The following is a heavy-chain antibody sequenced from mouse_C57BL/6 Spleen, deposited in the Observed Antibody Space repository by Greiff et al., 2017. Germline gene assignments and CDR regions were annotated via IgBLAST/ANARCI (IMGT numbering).Heavy chain of an antibody. CDR2: IHPSDSDT. D-gene: IGHD1-1*01. Sequence: QVQLKQPGAELVKPGASVKVSCKASGYTFTSYWMHWVKQRPGQGLEWIGRIHPSDSDTNYNQKFKGKATLTVDKSSSTAYMQLSSLTSEDSAVYYCAIGTTVVAQPGYFDVWGTGTTVTVSS. J-gene: IGHJ1*03. CDR3: AIGTTVVAQPGYFDV. V-gene: IGHV1-74*01. CDR1: GYTFTSYW.